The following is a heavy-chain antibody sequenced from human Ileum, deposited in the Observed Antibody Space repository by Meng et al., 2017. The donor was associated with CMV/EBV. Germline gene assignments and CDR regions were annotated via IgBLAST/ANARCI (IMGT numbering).Heavy chain of an antibody. Sequence: SETLSLTCAVYGGSFSGYYWSWIRQPPGKGLEWIGEINHRGSTTYSPSLKSRVTVSVDTSKNQFSLNLSSVTAADSAVYYCARVDTLVRGIFTAAWFDPWGQGTLVTVSS. D-gene: IGHD3-10*01. CDR2: INHRGST. J-gene: IGHJ5*02. CDR3: ARVDTLVRGIFTAAWFDP. CDR1: GGSFSGYY. V-gene: IGHV4-34*01.